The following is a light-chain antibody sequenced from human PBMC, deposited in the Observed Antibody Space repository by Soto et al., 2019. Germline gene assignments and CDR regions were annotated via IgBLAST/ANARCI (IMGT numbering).Light chain of an antibody. CDR1: QSISSW. V-gene: IGKV1-5*03. J-gene: IGKJ1*01. Sequence: DIQMTQSPSTLSASVGDRVTITCRASQSISSWLAWYQQKPGKAPKLLIYKASSLESGVPSRFSGSGSGTEFTLTISSLQPDDFAAYYCHQYNSYSPWTFGQGTKVDIK. CDR3: HQYNSYSPWT. CDR2: KAS.